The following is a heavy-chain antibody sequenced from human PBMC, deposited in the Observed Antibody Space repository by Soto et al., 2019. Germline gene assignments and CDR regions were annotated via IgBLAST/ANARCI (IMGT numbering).Heavy chain of an antibody. Sequence: LRLSCAASGFTFSSCAMSWVRQAPGKGLEWVSAISGSGGSTYYADSVKGRFTISRDNSKNTLYLQMNSLRAEDTAVYYCAKHYGSGSYYYYYGMDVWGQGTTVTVSS. D-gene: IGHD3-10*01. CDR2: ISGSGGST. V-gene: IGHV3-23*01. CDR1: GFTFSSCA. J-gene: IGHJ6*02. CDR3: AKHYGSGSYYYYYGMDV.